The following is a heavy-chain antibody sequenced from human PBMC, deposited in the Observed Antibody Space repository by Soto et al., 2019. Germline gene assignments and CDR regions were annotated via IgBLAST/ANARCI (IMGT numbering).Heavy chain of an antibody. CDR1: GFSFGSYA. CDR2: ISGSDGKT. Sequence: GGSLRLSCAASGFSFGSYALSWVRQAPGKGLEWVSTISGSDGKTFYADSVKGRFSISRDTSQGTLYLQMNSLRADDTAMYYCARWSYLDYWGQGTRVTVPQ. D-gene: IGHD3-3*01. CDR3: ARWSYLDY. J-gene: IGHJ4*02. V-gene: IGHV3-23*01.